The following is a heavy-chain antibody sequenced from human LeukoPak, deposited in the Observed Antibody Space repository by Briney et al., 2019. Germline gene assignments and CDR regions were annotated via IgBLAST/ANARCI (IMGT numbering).Heavy chain of an antibody. V-gene: IGHV1-8*01. J-gene: IGHJ4*02. CDR2: MNPKTGKT. D-gene: IGHD1-1*01. Sequence: ASVKVSCKTSGYTFSSYEINWVRQAAGRGLEWVGWMNPKTGKTAYARNLQGRVTITRDTSISPAYMDLSALRSEDTAVYYCARIRPVTTGLKGYYFDYWGQGTLVTVSS. CDR1: GYTFSSYE. CDR3: ARIRPVTTGLKGYYFDY.